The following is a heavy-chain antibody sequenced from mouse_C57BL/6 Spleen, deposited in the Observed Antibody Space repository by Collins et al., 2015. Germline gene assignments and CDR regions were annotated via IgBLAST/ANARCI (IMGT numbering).Heavy chain of an antibody. D-gene: IGHD1-2*01. CDR2: IHPSDSES. Sequence: QVQLQQPGAELVKPGASVKVSCKASGYTFTRYWMHWVKQRPGQGLEWIGRIHPSDSESNYNQKFKGKATLTVDKSSSTAYMQLSSLTSEDSAVYYCANGGTTAYYVMDYWGQGTSVTVSS. CDR3: ANGGTTAYYVMDY. CDR1: GYTFTRYW. V-gene: IGHV1-74*01. J-gene: IGHJ4*01.